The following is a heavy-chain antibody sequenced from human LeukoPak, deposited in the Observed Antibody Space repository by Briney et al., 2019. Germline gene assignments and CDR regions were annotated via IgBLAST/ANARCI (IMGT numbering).Heavy chain of an antibody. J-gene: IGHJ4*02. CDR3: ARDVGAARVFDY. CDR1: GYTFTGYY. Sequence: ASVKVSSKASGYTFTGYYMHWVRQASGQRLEWMGWINPNSGGTNYAQKFPGRVTMTRDTSISTAYMELSRLRSDDTAVYYCARDVGAARVFDYWGQGTLVTVSS. V-gene: IGHV1-2*02. CDR2: INPNSGGT. D-gene: IGHD6-6*01.